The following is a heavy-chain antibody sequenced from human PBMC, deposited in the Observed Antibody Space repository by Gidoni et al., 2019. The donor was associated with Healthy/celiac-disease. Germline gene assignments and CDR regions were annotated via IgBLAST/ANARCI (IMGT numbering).Heavy chain of an antibody. CDR1: GFTFDDYA. V-gene: IGHV3-9*01. CDR3: AKGPTIFGVVSVTSYGMDV. CDR2: ISWNSGSI. D-gene: IGHD3-3*01. J-gene: IGHJ6*02. Sequence: EVQLVESGGGLVQPGRSLRLSCAASGFTFDDYAMHWVRQAPGKGLEWVSGISWNSGSIGYADSVKGRFTISRDNAKNSLYLQMNSLRAEDTALYYCAKGPTIFGVVSVTSYGMDVWGQGTTVTVSS.